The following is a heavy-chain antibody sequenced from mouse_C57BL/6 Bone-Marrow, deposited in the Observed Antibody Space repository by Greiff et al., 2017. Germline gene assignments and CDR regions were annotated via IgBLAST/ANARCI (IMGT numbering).Heavy chain of an antibody. CDR3: ARSVFYWYFDV. CDR1: GYTFTSYW. CDR2: IDPSDSYT. Sequence: VQLQQPGAELVMPGASVKLSCKASGYTFTSYWMHWVKQRPGQGLEWIGEIDPSDSYTNYNLKFKGKSTLTVDKSSSTAYMQLSSLTSEDSAVYYCARSVFYWYFDVWGTGTTVTVSS. V-gene: IGHV1-69*01. J-gene: IGHJ1*03.